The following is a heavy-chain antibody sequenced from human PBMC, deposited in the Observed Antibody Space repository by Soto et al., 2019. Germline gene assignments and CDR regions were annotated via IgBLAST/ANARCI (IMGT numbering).Heavy chain of an antibody. CDR3: AGGQYYFDY. CDR1: GFPFSSYG. J-gene: IGHJ4*02. Sequence: QVQLVESGGGVVQPGRSLRLSCAASGFPFSSYGMHWVRQAPGMGLDWVALISYDGSNKYYADSVKGRFTISRDNSKHTLYLQMSSLRVEDTAVYYCAGGQYYFDYCGQGTLVSVSS. D-gene: IGHD2-15*01. V-gene: IGHV3-30*03. CDR2: ISYDGSNK.